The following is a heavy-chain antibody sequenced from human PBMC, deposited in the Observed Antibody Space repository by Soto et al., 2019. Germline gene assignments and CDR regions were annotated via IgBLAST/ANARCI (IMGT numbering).Heavy chain of an antibody. Sequence: EVQLVESGGGLVQPGGSLRLSCAASGFTFSSYSMNWVRQAPGKGLEWVSYISSSSSNIYYADSVKGRSTISRDNAKNSRYLQMNSLRAEDTAVYYCARDRGRKPPAWYFDYWGQGTLVTVSS. J-gene: IGHJ4*02. CDR2: ISSSSSNI. CDR1: GFTFSSYS. CDR3: ARDRGRKPPAWYFDY. D-gene: IGHD3-10*01. V-gene: IGHV3-48*01.